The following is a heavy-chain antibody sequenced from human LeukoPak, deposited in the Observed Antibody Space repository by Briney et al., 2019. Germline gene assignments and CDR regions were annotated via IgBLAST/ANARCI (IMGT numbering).Heavy chain of an antibody. CDR3: ARSGDLNTERAFDI. Sequence: SETLSLTCTVSGGSISSYYWSWIRQPPGKGLEWIGYIYYSGSTNYNPSLKSRVTISVDTSKNQFSLELSSVTAADTAVYLCARSGDLNTERAFDIWGQGKMVTVSS. J-gene: IGHJ3*02. V-gene: IGHV4-59*01. CDR1: GGSISSYY. CDR2: IYYSGST. D-gene: IGHD4-17*01.